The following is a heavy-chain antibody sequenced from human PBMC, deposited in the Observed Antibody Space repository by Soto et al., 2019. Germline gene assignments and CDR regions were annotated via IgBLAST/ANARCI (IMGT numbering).Heavy chain of an antibody. CDR3: ATQLNGDLDF. D-gene: IGHD7-27*01. Sequence: VRLVHSGAEARKPRSSVKVSCKASGGTFSISAMNWVRQAPGQGLEWMGSIIPVFGTATYAQSFQGRLTITADGSTTTGYMELSSVRTEDTAVYYCATQLNGDLDFWGQGTLLIVSS. CDR1: GGTFSISA. V-gene: IGHV1-69*15. CDR2: IIPVFGTA. J-gene: IGHJ4*02.